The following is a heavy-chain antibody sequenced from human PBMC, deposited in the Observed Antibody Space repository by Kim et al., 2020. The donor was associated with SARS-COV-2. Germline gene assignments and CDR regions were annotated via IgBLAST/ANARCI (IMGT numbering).Heavy chain of an antibody. Sequence: GGSLRLSCVASGFSFSSHWMSWVRQAPGKGLEWVANINTDGTKKNYVDSVKGRLTISRDNAKNSLYLQVDSLRAEDTAVYYCAKNRGWTSPDSWGQGTLLTVSS. CDR3: AKNRGWTSPDS. J-gene: IGHJ4*02. CDR2: INTDGTKK. V-gene: IGHV3-7*03. CDR1: GFSFSSHW.